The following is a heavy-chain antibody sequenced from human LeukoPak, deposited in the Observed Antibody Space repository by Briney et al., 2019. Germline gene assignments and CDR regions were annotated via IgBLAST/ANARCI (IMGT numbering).Heavy chain of an antibody. V-gene: IGHV3-33*01. CDR1: GFTFSSYG. CDR2: IWYDGSNK. J-gene: IGHJ4*02. Sequence: QPGGSLRLSCAASGFTFSSYGMHWVRQAPGKGLEWVAVIWYDGSNKYYADSVKGRFTISRDNAKNSLYLQMNSLRAEDTAVYYCARAMTTVTTGLYYFDYWGQGTLVTVSS. D-gene: IGHD4-11*01. CDR3: ARAMTTVTTGLYYFDY.